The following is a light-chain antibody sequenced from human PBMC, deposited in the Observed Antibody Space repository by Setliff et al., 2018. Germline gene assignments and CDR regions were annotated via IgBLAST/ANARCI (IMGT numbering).Light chain of an antibody. CDR3: SSYTSSSTYV. V-gene: IGLV2-14*03. CDR2: DVS. J-gene: IGLJ1*01. CDR1: SSDVGSYDF. Sequence: QSALTQPASVSGSPGQSITISCSGTSSDVGSYDFVSWYQQHAGKAPKLIIYDVSNRPSEVSNRFSGSKAGNTASLTISGLQADDEADYYCSSYTSSSTYVFGTGTKVTVL.